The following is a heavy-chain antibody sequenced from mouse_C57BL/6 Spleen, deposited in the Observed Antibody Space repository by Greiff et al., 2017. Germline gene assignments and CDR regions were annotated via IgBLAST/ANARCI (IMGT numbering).Heavy chain of an antibody. D-gene: IGHD1-1*01. J-gene: IGHJ1*03. CDR3: ARSYYGSSYVYFDV. CDR1: GYTFTSYW. CDR2: IYPGSGSP. V-gene: IGHV1-55*01. Sequence: QVQLQQPGAELVKPGASVKMSCKASGYTFTSYWITWVKQRPGQGLEWIGDIYPGSGSPNYNEKFKSKATLTVDTSSSTAYMQLSSLTSEDSAVYYCARSYYGSSYVYFDVWGTGTTVTVSS.